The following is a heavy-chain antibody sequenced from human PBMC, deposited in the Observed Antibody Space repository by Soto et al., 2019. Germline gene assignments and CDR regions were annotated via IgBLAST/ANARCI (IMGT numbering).Heavy chain of an antibody. CDR2: ARNDPRARTT. CDR3: VSSLQY. CDR1: GFTFSDYH. J-gene: IGHJ4*02. Sequence: EMQLVESGGGLVQPGGSLRLSCAASGFTFSDYHMEWVRQAPGKGLEWIGRARNDPRARTTQHAASVRGRFTTSRDDSKNSLYLQLNRLKTADTAVYYCVSSLQYWGQGTLVTVSS. V-gene: IGHV3-72*01.